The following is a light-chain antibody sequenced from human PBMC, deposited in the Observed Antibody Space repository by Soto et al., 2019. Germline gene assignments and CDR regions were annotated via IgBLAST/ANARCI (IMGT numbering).Light chain of an antibody. CDR1: QSVSSN. J-gene: IGKJ5*01. CDR3: QQRSSWPIT. CDR2: GAS. V-gene: IGKV3-15*01. Sequence: EIVMTHSPATLSVSPWEGATLSRRASQSVSSNLAWYQQKPGQAPRLLIYGASTRATGIPARFSGSGSGTDFTLTISSLEPEDFAVYYCQQRSSWPITFGQGTRLEIK.